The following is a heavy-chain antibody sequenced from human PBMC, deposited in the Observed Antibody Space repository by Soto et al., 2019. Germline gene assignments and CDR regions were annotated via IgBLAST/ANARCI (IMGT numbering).Heavy chain of an antibody. CDR3: ARGHGSSSPWFDP. V-gene: IGHV4-38-2*01. CDR1: GYSISSTYY. CDR2: IYHSGSI. D-gene: IGHD6-6*01. Sequence: SETLSLTCAVSGYSISSTYYWGWIRQPPGKGLEWIGSIYHSGSIYYNPSLKSRVTISVDTSKNQFSLKLSSVTAADTAVYYCARGHGSSSPWFDPWGQGTLVTVSS. J-gene: IGHJ5*02.